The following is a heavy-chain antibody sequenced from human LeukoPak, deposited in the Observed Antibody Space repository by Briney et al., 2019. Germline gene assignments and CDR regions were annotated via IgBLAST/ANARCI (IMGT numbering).Heavy chain of an antibody. CDR2: VYYSENT. D-gene: IGHD6-19*01. Sequence: SETLSLTCRVSGASASRLSSSWVRQPPGKELEWIGYVYYSENTNYNPSLESRVTISLDTSKNQFSLKLNSVTTADTAVYFCTSRVAVTRTPKAYCEDWGRRSLVTVSS. CDR1: GASASRLS. CDR3: TSRVAVTRTPKAYCED. V-gene: IGHV4-59*08. J-gene: IGHJ4*02.